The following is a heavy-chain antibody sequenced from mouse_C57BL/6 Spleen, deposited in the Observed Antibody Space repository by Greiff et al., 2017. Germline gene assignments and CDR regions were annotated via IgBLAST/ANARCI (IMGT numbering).Heavy chain of an antibody. Sequence: VQLQQSGAELVMPGASVKLSCKASGYTFTSYWMHWVKQRPGQGLEWIGEIDPSDSYTNYTQKFKGKSTLTVDKSSSTAYMQLSSLTSEDSAVYYCAGAYGNYYAMDYWGQGTSVTVSS. CDR2: IDPSDSYT. V-gene: IGHV1-69*01. CDR1: GYTFTSYW. J-gene: IGHJ4*01. CDR3: AGAYGNYYAMDY. D-gene: IGHD2-1*01.